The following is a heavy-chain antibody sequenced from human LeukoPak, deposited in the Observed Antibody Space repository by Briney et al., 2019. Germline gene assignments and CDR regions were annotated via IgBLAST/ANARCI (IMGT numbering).Heavy chain of an antibody. CDR1: GYPFTGYY. V-gene: IGHV1-2*02. Sequence: ASVEVSCKASGYPFTGYYLHWVRQAPGQGLEWMGWINPNSGCTNYAQKFQGRVTMTRDTSISTAYMELSRLRSDDTAVYYCARLADCSSSSCRSFDYWGQGTLVTVSS. CDR2: INPNSGCT. J-gene: IGHJ4*02. D-gene: IGHD2-2*01. CDR3: ARLADCSSSSCRSFDY.